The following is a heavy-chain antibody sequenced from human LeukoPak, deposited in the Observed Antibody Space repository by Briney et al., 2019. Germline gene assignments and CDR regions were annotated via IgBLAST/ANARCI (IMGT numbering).Heavy chain of an antibody. J-gene: IGHJ4*02. V-gene: IGHV4-59*01. Sequence: SETLSLTRTVSSGSISDYYWSWIRQPPGKGLDWIGYIYYSGSTNYNPSLKSRVTILVDMSKNQFSLKTSSVTAADTAVYYCARELKVGNTGYYFDYWGQGTLVTVSS. CDR2: IYYSGST. D-gene: IGHD2/OR15-2a*01. CDR3: ARELKVGNTGYYFDY. CDR1: SGSISDYY.